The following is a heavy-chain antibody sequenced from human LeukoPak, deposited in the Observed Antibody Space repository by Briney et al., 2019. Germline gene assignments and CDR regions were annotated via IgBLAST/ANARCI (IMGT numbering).Heavy chain of an antibody. D-gene: IGHD2-2*01. Sequence: GGSLRLSCAASGFTFSSYAMSWVRQAPGKGLEWVSAISGSGGSTYYADSVKGRFTISRDNSKNTLYLQMNSLRAEDTAVYYCAKDSHCSSTSCHPLNWFDPWGQGTLVTVSS. CDR3: AKDSHCSSTSCHPLNWFDP. CDR1: GFTFSSYA. V-gene: IGHV3-23*01. J-gene: IGHJ5*02. CDR2: ISGSGGST.